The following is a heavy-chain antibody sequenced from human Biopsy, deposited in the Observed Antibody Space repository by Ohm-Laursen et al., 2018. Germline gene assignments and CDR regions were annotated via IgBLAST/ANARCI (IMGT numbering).Heavy chain of an antibody. Sequence: SDTLSLTCTVSGGSVSSNVAYWAWIRQPPGKGLESVGSIFYSGITYYNPSLQSRVTMSVDTSKNQFSLNLTSVTAADTAVYYCARDRGYYSDRTVPGYFDLWGRGTLVTVSS. V-gene: IGHV4-39*02. CDR1: GGSVSSNVAY. CDR2: IFYSGIT. CDR3: ARDRGYYSDRTVPGYFDL. J-gene: IGHJ2*01. D-gene: IGHD3-22*01.